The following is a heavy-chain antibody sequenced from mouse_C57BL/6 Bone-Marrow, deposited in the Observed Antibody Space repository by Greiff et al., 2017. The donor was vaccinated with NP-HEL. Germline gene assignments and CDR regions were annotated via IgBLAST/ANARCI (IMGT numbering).Heavy chain of an antibody. Sequence: QVQLQQSGAELVKPGASVKISCKASGYAFSSYWMNWVKHRPGQGLEWIGQIYPGDGDTNYNGKFKGKATLTADKSSSTAYMQLSSLTSEDSAVYFCARRSPYYYGSSPRYFDYWGQGTTLTVSS. J-gene: IGHJ2*01. CDR2: IYPGDGDT. CDR1: GYAFSSYW. V-gene: IGHV1-80*01. D-gene: IGHD1-1*01. CDR3: ARRSPYYYGSSPRYFDY.